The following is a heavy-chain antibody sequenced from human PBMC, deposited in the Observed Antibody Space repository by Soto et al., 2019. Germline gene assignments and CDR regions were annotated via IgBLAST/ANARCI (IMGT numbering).Heavy chain of an antibody. J-gene: IGHJ4*02. CDR2: IYHHGGT. CDR1: SVSITSNAW. Sequence: PSETLSLTCAVSSVSITSNAWWTWVRQPPGKGLEWIGEIYHHGGTNYNPSLKSRVTISVDKSKNEFSLNLTSVTAADTAVYYRARLRSSADYWGQGTLVTVSS. CDR3: ARLRSSADY. D-gene: IGHD3-10*01. V-gene: IGHV4-4*02.